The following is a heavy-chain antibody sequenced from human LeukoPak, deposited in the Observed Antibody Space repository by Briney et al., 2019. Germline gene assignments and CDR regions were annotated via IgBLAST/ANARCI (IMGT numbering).Heavy chain of an antibody. J-gene: IGHJ3*02. D-gene: IGHD6-19*01. CDR1: GYTFTGYY. CDR3: ASIYIAVAREYGAFDI. V-gene: IGHV1-2*02. Sequence: GASVKVSCKASGYTFTGYYMHWVRQAPRQGLEWMGWINPNSGGTNYAQKFQGRVTMTRDTSISTAYMELSRLRSDDTAVYYCASIYIAVAREYGAFDIWGQGTMVTVSS. CDR2: INPNSGGT.